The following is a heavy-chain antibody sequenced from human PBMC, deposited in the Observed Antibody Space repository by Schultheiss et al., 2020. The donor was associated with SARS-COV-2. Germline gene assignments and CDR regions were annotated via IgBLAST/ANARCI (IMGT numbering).Heavy chain of an antibody. J-gene: IGHJ4*02. V-gene: IGHV2-5*01. D-gene: IGHD4-17*01. CDR2: IYWNDDK. Sequence: SGPTLVKPTQTLTLTCTFSGFSLSTSGVGVGWIRQPQGKALEWLALIYWNDDKRYSPSLKSRLTITKDTSKNQVVLTMTNMDPVDTATYYCARIRGSDYGVDYWGQGTLVTVSS. CDR3: ARIRGSDYGVDY. CDR1: GFSLSTSGVG.